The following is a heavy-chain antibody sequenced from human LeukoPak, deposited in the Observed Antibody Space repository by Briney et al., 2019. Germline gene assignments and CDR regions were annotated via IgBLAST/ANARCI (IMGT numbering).Heavy chain of an antibody. J-gene: IGHJ4*02. CDR3: ARAGDGEIFDY. CDR2: INHSGST. D-gene: IGHD4-17*01. V-gene: IGHV4-34*01. Sequence: SETLSLTCAVYGGSFSGYYWSWIRQPPGMGLEWIGEINHSGSTNYNPSLKSRVTISVDTSKNQFSLKLSSVTAADTAVYYCARAGDGEIFDYWGQGTLVTVSS. CDR1: GGSFSGYY.